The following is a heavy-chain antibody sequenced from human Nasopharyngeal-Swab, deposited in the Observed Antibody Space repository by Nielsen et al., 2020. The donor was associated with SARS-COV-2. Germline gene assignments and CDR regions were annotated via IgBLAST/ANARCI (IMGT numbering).Heavy chain of an antibody. J-gene: IGHJ6*03. CDR1: GYTFTDYY. CDR2: INPNSGGT. V-gene: IGHV1-2*06. CDR3: ARAGRYYYDSSGYYYDYYYYMDV. Sequence: ASVKVSCKASGYTFTDYYMHWVRQAPGQGLEWMGRINPNSGGTNYAQKFQGRVNMTRDTYISTAYMELSRLRSDDTAVYYCARAGRYYYDSSGYYYDYYYYMDVWGKGTTVTVSS. D-gene: IGHD3-22*01.